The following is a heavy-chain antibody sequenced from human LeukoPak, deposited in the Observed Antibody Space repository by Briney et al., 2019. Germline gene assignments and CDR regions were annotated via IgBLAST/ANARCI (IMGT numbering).Heavy chain of an antibody. Sequence: GESLKIPCKGSGYGFISYGIGWAGQMPGKGLEWMGIIYPGDSDTRYSPSFQGQVTLSADKSISTAYLQGSSLKASDTAIYYCARRGSPGGDSLGWFDPWGQGTLVTVSS. CDR1: GYGFISYG. D-gene: IGHD2-21*02. CDR3: ARRGSPGGDSLGWFDP. V-gene: IGHV5-51*01. J-gene: IGHJ5*02. CDR2: IYPGDSDT.